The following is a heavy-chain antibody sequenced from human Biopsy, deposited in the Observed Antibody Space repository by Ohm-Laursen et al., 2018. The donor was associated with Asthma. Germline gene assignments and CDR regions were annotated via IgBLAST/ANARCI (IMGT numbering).Heavy chain of an antibody. D-gene: IGHD4-17*01. CDR2: IYHSGST. V-gene: IGHV4-4*02. CDR3: ARDYGDDVGYFDL. J-gene: IGHJ2*01. CDR1: GGSISSSNW. Sequence: PSDTLSLTCAVSGGSISSSNWWSWVRQPPGKGLEWIGEIYHSGSTNYNPSLKSRVTISVDKSKNQFSLKLSSVTAADTAVYYCARDYGDDVGYFDLWGRGTLVTVSS.